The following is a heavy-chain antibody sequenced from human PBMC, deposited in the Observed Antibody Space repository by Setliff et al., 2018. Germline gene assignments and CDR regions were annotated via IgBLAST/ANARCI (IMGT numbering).Heavy chain of an antibody. J-gene: IGHJ4*02. V-gene: IGHV4-39*07. CDR2: IYYGGSA. CDR3: ARILGYCSGGSCYVPY. CDR1: GGSISSSNYY. D-gene: IGHD2-15*01. Sequence: SETLSLTCTVSGGSISSSNYYWGWIRQPPGQGLEWIGNIYYGGSAYHNPSLKSRVTISVDTSKNQFSLKLSSVTAADTAMYYCARILGYCSGGSCYVPYWGQGTLVTVS.